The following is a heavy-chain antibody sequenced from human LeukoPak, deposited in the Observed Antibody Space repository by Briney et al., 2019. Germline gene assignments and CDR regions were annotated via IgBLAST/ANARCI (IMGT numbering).Heavy chain of an antibody. CDR2: INPNSGGT. V-gene: IGHV1-2*04. Sequence: ASVKVSCKASGYTFTGYYMHWVRQAPGQGLEWMGWINPNSGGTNYAQKFQGWVTMTRDTSISTAYMELSRLRSDDTAVYYCARERLGDYYYYDMDVWGQGTTVTVSS. CDR1: GYTFTGYY. CDR3: ARERLGDYYYYDMDV. J-gene: IGHJ6*02. D-gene: IGHD3-16*01.